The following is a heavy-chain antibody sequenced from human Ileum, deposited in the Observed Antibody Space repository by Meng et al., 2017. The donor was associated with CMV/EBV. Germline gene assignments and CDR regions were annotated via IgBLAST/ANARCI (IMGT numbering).Heavy chain of an antibody. J-gene: IGHJ4*02. CDR1: GFNLSSYD. D-gene: IGHD2-2*01. CDR2: IHRGGSST. V-gene: IGHV3-23*03. CDR3: ATSTWDLFDY. Sequence: LCCAASGFNLSSYDMTWVRQAQGKGLEWVSLIHRGGSSTYYADSVKGRFTISRDNSKNTLYLQMDSLSAEDTAVYYCATSTWDLFDYWGQGTLVTVSS.